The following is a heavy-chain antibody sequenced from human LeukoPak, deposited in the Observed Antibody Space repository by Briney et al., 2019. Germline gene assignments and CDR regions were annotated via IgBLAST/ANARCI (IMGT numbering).Heavy chain of an antibody. V-gene: IGHV3-21*01. CDR3: ASAPKYSSSSPSDY. CDR2: ISSSSSYI. J-gene: IGHJ4*02. Sequence: KSGGSLRLSCAASGFTFSSYSMNWVRQAPGKGLEWVSSISSSSSYIYYADSVKGRFTISRDNAKNSLYLQMNSLRAEDTAVYYCASAPKYSSSSPSDYWGQGTLVTVSS. D-gene: IGHD6-6*01. CDR1: GFTFSSYS.